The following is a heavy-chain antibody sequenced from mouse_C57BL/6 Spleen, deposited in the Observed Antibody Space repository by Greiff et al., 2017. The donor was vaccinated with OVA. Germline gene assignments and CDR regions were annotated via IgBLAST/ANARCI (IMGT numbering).Heavy chain of an antibody. CDR3: ARSPGTWYFDY. CDR2: IHPNSGST. J-gene: IGHJ2*01. D-gene: IGHD4-1*01. CDR1: GYTFTSYW. V-gene: IGHV1-64*01. Sequence: QVQLQQSGAELVKPGASVKLSCKASGYTFTSYWMHWVKQRPGQGLEWIGMIHPNSGSTNYNEKFKSKATLTVDKSSSTAYMQLSSLTSEDSAVYYCARSPGTWYFDYWGQGTTLTVSS.